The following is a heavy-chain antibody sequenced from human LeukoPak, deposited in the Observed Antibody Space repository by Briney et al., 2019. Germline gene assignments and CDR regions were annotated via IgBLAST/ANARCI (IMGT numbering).Heavy chain of an antibody. CDR1: GFTFSSYA. J-gene: IGHJ6*02. CDR2: ISSNGGST. Sequence: EGSLRLSCSASGFTFSSYAMHWVRQAPGKGLEYVSAISSNGGSTYYADSVKGRFTISRDNSKNTLYLQMNSLRAEDTAVYYCARPYCSSTSCPYGVYYYYGMDVWGQGTTVTVSS. V-gene: IGHV3-64*04. CDR3: ARPYCSSTSCPYGVYYYYGMDV. D-gene: IGHD2-2*01.